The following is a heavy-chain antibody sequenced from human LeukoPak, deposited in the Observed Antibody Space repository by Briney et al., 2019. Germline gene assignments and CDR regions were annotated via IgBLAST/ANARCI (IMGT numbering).Heavy chain of an antibody. D-gene: IGHD3-22*01. CDR3: ARGLRYYDSSGYYPMDV. CDR1: GFTFSSYG. J-gene: IGHJ6*03. Sequence: PGRSLRLSCAASGFTFSSYGMHWVRQAPGKGLEWVAVIWYDGSNKYYADSVKGRFTISRDNSKNTVYLQMNSMRAEDTAVYYCARGLRYYDSSGYYPMDVWGKGTTVTVSS. CDR2: IWYDGSNK. V-gene: IGHV3-33*01.